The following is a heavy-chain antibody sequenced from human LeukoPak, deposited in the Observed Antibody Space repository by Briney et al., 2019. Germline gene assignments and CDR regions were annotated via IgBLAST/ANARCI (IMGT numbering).Heavy chain of an antibody. J-gene: IGHJ3*02. D-gene: IGHD1-26*01. CDR1: GGSISSSSYY. Sequence: TSETLSLTCTVSGGSISSSSYYWGWIRQPPGKGLEWIGSIYYSGSTYYNPSLKSRVTISVDTSKNQFSLKLSSVTAADTAVYYCARQSSGSYYEAFDIWGQGTMVTVSS. CDR2: IYYSGST. V-gene: IGHV4-39*01. CDR3: ARQSSGSYYEAFDI.